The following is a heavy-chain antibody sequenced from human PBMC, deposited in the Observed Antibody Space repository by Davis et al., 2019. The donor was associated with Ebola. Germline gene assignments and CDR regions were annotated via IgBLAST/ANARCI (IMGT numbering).Heavy chain of an antibody. J-gene: IGHJ5*01. CDR3: ARDVSMVRGGWFDS. CDR2: INHSGST. V-gene: IGHV4-34*01. D-gene: IGHD3-10*01. Sequence: PSETLSLTCAVYGGSFSGYYWSYIRQPPGKGLEWIGEINHSGSTKYNPSLKSRVTISLDTSKNQFSLRLTSVTAADTAVYYCARDVSMVRGGWFDSWGQGTLVTVSS. CDR1: GGSFSGYY.